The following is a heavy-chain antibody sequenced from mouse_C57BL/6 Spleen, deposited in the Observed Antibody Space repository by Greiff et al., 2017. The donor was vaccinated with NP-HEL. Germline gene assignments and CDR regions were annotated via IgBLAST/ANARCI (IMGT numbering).Heavy chain of an antibody. CDR3: ARDRGTGTAFDY. D-gene: IGHD4-1*01. Sequence: EVKLVESEGGLVQPGSSMKLSCTASGFTFSDYYMAWVRQVPEKGLEWVANINYDGSSTYYLDSLKSRFIISRDNAKNILYLQMSSLKSEDTATYYCARDRGTGTAFDYWGQGTTLTVSS. J-gene: IGHJ2*01. CDR1: GFTFSDYY. CDR2: INYDGSST. V-gene: IGHV5-16*01.